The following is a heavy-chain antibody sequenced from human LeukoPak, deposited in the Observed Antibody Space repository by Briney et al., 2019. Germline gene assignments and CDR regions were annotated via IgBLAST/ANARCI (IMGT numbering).Heavy chain of an antibody. D-gene: IGHD6-13*01. CDR2: INSDGSST. J-gene: IGHJ2*01. CDR1: GFTFSSYW. CDR3: ARDRGSSSSLKLIWYFDL. V-gene: IGHV3-74*01. Sequence: GGSLRLSCAASGFTFSSYWMHWVRQAPGKGLVWVSRINSDGSSTSYADSVKGRFTISRDNAKNTLCLQMNSLRAEDTAVYYCARDRGSSSSLKLIWYFDLWGRGTLVTVSS.